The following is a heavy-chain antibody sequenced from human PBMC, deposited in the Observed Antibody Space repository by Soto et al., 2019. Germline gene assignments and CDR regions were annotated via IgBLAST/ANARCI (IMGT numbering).Heavy chain of an antibody. J-gene: IGHJ6*02. CDR2: IIPIFGTA. V-gene: IGHV1-69*13. D-gene: IGHD5-18*01. CDR3: ARGATRGYSYGSLGYYYGMDV. CDR1: GGTFSSYA. Sequence: SVKVSCKASGGTFSSYAISWVRQAPGQGLEWMGGIIPIFGTANYAQKFQGRVTITADESTSTAYMELSNLRSEDTAVYYCARGATRGYSYGSLGYYYGMDVWGQGTTVTVSS.